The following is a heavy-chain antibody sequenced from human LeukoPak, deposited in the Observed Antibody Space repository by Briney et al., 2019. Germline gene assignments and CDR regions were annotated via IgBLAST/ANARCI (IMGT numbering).Heavy chain of an antibody. D-gene: IGHD3-10*01. CDR2: IGGSGGST. CDR3: AKSALWFGELFGPFDY. Sequence: GGSLRLSCAASGFTFSSYAMSWVRQAPGKGLEWVSAIGGSGGSTYYADSVKGRFTISRDNSKNTLYLQMDSLRAEDTAVYYCAKSALWFGELFGPFDYWGQGTLVTVSS. V-gene: IGHV3-23*01. CDR1: GFTFSSYA. J-gene: IGHJ4*02.